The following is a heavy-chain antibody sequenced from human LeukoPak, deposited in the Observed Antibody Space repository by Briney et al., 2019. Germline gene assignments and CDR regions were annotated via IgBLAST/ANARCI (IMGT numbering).Heavy chain of an antibody. J-gene: IGHJ4*02. CDR2: ISVGSDVI. D-gene: IGHD6-19*01. V-gene: IGHV3-23*01. CDR1: GFTSSNSA. Sequence: PGGSLRLSCAASGFTSSNSAMSWVRQAPGKGLEWVSAISVGSDVIYYADSVKGRFTISRDNSKNMVYLQMDSLRAEDTAVYYCARDGYSSGFDYWGQGTLVTVSS. CDR3: ARDGYSSGFDY.